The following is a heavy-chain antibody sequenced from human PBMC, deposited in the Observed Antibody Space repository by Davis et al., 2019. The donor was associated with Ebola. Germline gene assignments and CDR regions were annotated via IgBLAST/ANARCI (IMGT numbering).Heavy chain of an antibody. CDR3: ARVPGWLQPQGWAFDY. CDR1: GGSISSYY. J-gene: IGHJ4*02. D-gene: IGHD5-24*01. V-gene: IGHV4-59*06. Sequence: SETLSLTCTVSGGSISSYYWSWIRQHPGKGLEWIGYIYYSGSTYYNPSLKSRVTISVDTSKNQFSLKLSSVTAADTAVYYCARVPGWLQPQGWAFDYWGQGTLVTVTS. CDR2: IYYSGST.